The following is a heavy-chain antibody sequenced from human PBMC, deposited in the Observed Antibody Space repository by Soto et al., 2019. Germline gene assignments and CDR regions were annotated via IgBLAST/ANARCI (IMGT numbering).Heavy chain of an antibody. V-gene: IGHV3-23*01. D-gene: IGHD1-7*01. CDR3: ARGGELPFDY. Sequence: EVQLLESGGGLVQPGGSLRLSCAASGFTFSSYGMSWVRQAPGKGLEWVSGISGSGGSTYYADSVKGRFTISRDNSKNALYLQKNSLRAEDTGGYFCARGGELPFDYWGQGTLVAISS. CDR1: GFTFSSYG. CDR2: ISGSGGST. J-gene: IGHJ4*02.